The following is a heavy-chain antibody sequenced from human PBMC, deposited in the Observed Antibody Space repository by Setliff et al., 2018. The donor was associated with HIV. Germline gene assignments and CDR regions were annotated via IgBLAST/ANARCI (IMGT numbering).Heavy chain of an antibody. D-gene: IGHD3-3*01. J-gene: IGHJ5*02. CDR2: IIAISGTP. Sequence: SVKVSCKASGGTFSSYAISWVRQTPGQGLEWMGGIIAISGTPNYAQKSQGRVTITADESTSTAYMELSSLRSEDTAVYYCARGERGFLDFNWFDPWGQGTLVTVSS. CDR3: ARGERGFLDFNWFDP. V-gene: IGHV1-69*13. CDR1: GGTFSSYA.